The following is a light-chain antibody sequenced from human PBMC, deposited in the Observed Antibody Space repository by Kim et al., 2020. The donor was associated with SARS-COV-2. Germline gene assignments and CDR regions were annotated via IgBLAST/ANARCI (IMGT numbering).Light chain of an antibody. V-gene: IGLV5-37*01. J-gene: IGLJ2*01. Sequence: YWYQQKPGSPPRYLLYYYSDSDKGQGSGVPSRFSGSKDASANTGILLISGLQSEDEADYYCMIWPSNAFFGGGTQLTVL. CDR3: MIWPSNAF. CDR2: YYSDSDK.